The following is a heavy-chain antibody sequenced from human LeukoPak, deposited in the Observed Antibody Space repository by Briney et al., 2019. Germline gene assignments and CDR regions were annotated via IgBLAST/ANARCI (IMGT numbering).Heavy chain of an antibody. V-gene: IGHV4-39*01. Sequence: PSETLSLTCTVSGGSISSSSYYWGWIRQPPGKGLEWIGSIYYSGSTYYNPSLKSRVTISVDTSKNQFSLKLSSVTAADTAVYYCARPRRTAMVTSFDYWGQGTLVTVSP. D-gene: IGHD5-18*01. CDR3: ARPRRTAMVTSFDY. CDR2: IYYSGST. CDR1: GGSISSSSYY. J-gene: IGHJ4*02.